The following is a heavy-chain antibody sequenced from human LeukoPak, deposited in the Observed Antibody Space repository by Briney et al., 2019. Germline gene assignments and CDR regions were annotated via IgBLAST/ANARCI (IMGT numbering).Heavy chain of an antibody. D-gene: IGHD3-10*01. Sequence: TGGSLRLSCAASGFTFSSYWMHWVRQAPGKGLVWVSRINSDGSSTSYADSVKGRFTTSRDNAKNTLYLQMNSLRAEDTAVYYCARSPEWFGESSLLGMDVWGKGTTVTVSS. CDR2: INSDGSST. J-gene: IGHJ6*04. CDR3: ARSPEWFGESSLLGMDV. V-gene: IGHV3-74*01. CDR1: GFTFSSYW.